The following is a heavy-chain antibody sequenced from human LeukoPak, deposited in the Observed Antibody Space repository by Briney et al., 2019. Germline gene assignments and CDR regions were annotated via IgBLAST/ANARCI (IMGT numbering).Heavy chain of an antibody. CDR2: IIPIFGTA. V-gene: IGHV1-69*05. J-gene: IGHJ3*02. CDR3: ARDRSPALPRTYYDPLDAFDI. Sequence: SVKVSCKASGGTFSSYAISWVRQAPGQGLEWMGGIIPIFGTANYAQKFQGRVTITTDESTSTAYMELSRLRSEDTAVYYCARDRSPALPRTYYDPLDAFDIWGQGTMVTVSS. D-gene: IGHD3-3*01. CDR1: GGTFSSYA.